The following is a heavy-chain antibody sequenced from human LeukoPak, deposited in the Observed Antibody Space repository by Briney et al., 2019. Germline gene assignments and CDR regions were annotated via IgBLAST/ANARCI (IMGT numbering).Heavy chain of an antibody. D-gene: IGHD6-13*01. CDR1: GYTFTSYD. J-gene: IGHJ6*03. CDR3: ARADSSSWYNYYYYYYMDV. Sequence: ASVEVSCKASGYTFTSYDINWVRQATGQGVEWMGWMNPNSGNTGYAQKFQGRVTMTRNTSISTAYMELSSLRSEDTAVYYCARADSSSWYNYYYYYYMDVWGKGTTVTISS. V-gene: IGHV1-8*01. CDR2: MNPNSGNT.